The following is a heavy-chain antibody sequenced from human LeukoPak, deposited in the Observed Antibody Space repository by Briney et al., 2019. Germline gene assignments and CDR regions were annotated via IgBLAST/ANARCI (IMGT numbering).Heavy chain of an antibody. D-gene: IGHD3-10*01. CDR3: AGGDYFGSGSARRHWFDP. CDR2: IIQDGSEK. V-gene: IGHV3-7*04. CDR1: GFRFSSYC. J-gene: IGHJ5*02. Sequence: GGSLTLSCAASGFRFSSYCMNWVRQAPGKGLEWVANIIQDGSEKYYVDSVKGRFTISRDNAKNSLYLQMDSLRAEDTAVYYCAGGDYFGSGSARRHWFDPWGQGTLVTVSS.